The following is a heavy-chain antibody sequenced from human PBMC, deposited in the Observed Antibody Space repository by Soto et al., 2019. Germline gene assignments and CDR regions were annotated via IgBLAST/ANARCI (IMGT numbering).Heavy chain of an antibody. CDR2: INPKSGDK. J-gene: IGHJ6*02. CDR1: GYTFTGYY. Sequence: QEQLVQSGAEVKQPGASVKVSCKASGYTFTGYYIHWVRQAPGQGLEWMGWINPKSGDKKYAQKFQGRVTVTRDTSISTAYMELSRLRADDTAVYYCARSSGGYSYNGMDVWGQGTTVTVSS. V-gene: IGHV1-2*02. CDR3: ARSSGGYSYNGMDV. D-gene: IGHD1-26*01.